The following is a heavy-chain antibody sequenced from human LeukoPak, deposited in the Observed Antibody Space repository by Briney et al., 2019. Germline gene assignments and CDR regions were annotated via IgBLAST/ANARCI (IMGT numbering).Heavy chain of an antibody. J-gene: IGHJ6*02. CDR1: GGSISSGGYY. V-gene: IGHV4-31*03. CDR3: ARDLRFLEWLSPPYGMDV. Sequence: SETLSLTCTVSGGSISSGGYYWSWIRQHPGKGLEWIGYIYYSGSTYYNPSLKSRVTISVDTSKNQFSLKLSSVTAADTAVYYCARDLRFLEWLSPPYGMDVWGQGTTVTVSS. D-gene: IGHD3-3*01. CDR2: IYYSGST.